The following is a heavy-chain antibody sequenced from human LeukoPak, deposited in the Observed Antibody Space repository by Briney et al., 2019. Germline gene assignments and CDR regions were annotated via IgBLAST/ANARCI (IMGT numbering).Heavy chain of an antibody. Sequence: SGTLSLTCAVYGGSFSGYYWSWTRQPPGKGLEWIGEINHSGSTNYNPSLKSRVTISVDTSKNQFSLKLSSVTAADTAVYYCARERRYGRRFDPWGQGTLVTVSS. D-gene: IGHD2-15*01. CDR3: ARERRYGRRFDP. CDR1: GGSFSGYY. CDR2: INHSGST. J-gene: IGHJ5*02. V-gene: IGHV4-34*01.